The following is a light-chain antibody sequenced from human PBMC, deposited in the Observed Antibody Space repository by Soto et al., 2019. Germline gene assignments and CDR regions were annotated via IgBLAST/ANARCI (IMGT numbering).Light chain of an antibody. Sequence: DIQMTQSPSSLSASVGDRVTITCRASQTISSWLAWYKQKPGKAPKLLIYKASTLKSGVPSRFRGSGSGTEFTLTISSLQPDDFETYYCQHYNSYSEAFGQGTKVDI. J-gene: IGKJ1*01. CDR1: QTISSW. CDR3: QHYNSYSEA. CDR2: KAS. V-gene: IGKV1-5*03.